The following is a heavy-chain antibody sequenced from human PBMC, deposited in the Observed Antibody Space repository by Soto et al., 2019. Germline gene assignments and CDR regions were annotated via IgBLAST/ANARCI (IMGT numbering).Heavy chain of an antibody. CDR3: AKPADYDILTGYIVLDAFDI. J-gene: IGHJ3*02. V-gene: IGHV3-23*01. Sequence: PGGSLRLSCAASGFTFSSYAMSWVRQAPGKGLEWVSAISGSGGSTYYADSVKGRFTISRDNSKNTLYLQMNSLRAEDTAVYYCAKPADYDILTGYIVLDAFDIWGQGTMVTVSS. CDR2: ISGSGGST. D-gene: IGHD3-9*01. CDR1: GFTFSSYA.